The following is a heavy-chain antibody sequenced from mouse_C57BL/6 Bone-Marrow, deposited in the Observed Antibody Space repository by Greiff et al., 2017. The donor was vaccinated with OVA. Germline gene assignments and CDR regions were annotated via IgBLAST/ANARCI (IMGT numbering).Heavy chain of an antibody. CDR1: GFTFNTYA. CDR3: VRELGQEDYFDY. J-gene: IGHJ2*01. V-gene: IGHV10-3*01. CDR2: IRSKSSNYAT. D-gene: IGHD4-1*01. Sequence: EVQVVESGGGLVQPKGSLKLSCAASGFTFNTYAMHWVRQAPGKGLEWVARIRSKSSNYATYYADSVKDRFTISRDDSQSMLYLQMNNLKTEDTAMYYCVRELGQEDYFDYWGQGTTLTVSP.